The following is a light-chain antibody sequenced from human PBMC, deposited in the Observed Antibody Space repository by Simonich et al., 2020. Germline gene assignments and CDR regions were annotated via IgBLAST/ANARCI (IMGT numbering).Light chain of an antibody. CDR2: WAS. J-gene: IGKJ1*01. V-gene: IGKV4-1*01. CDR3: QQYYSTPWT. CDR1: QSVLYSSNNKNY. Sequence: DIEMTQSPDSLAVSLGERATINCKSSQSVLYSSNNKNYLAWYQKKPGQPPKLLIYWASTRESGVPYRFIGSGSGTDFTLTISSLQAEDVAVYYCQQYYSTPWTFGQGTKVEIK.